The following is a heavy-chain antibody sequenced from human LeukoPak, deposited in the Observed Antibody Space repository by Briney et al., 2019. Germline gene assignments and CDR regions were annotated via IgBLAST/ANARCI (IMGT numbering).Heavy chain of an antibody. Sequence: GASVKVSCKASGYTFTSYAMNWVRQAPGQGLEWMGWINTNTGNPTYAQGFTGRFVFSLDTSVSTAYLQINSLKAEDTAVYYCARDSISGSYVRYDNWGQGTLVTVSS. CDR1: GYTFTSYA. CDR3: ARDSISGSYVRYDN. D-gene: IGHD1-26*01. J-gene: IGHJ4*02. V-gene: IGHV7-4-1*02. CDR2: INTNTGNP.